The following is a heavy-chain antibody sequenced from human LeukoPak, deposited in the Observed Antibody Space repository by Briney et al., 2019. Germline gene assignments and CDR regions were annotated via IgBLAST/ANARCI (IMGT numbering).Heavy chain of an antibody. Sequence: SETLSLTCTVSGGSISSSSYYWGWIRQPPGKGLEWIGSIYYSGSTNYNPSLKSRVTISVDTSKNQFSLKLSSVTAADTAVYYCARTPGYSSGWYHYWFDPWGQGTLVTVSS. CDR3: ARTPGYSSGWYHYWFDP. D-gene: IGHD6-19*01. V-gene: IGHV4-39*07. CDR2: IYYSGST. J-gene: IGHJ5*02. CDR1: GGSISSSSYY.